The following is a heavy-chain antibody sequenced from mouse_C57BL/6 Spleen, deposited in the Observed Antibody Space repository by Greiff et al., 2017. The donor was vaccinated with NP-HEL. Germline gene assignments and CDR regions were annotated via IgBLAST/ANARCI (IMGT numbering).Heavy chain of an antibody. CDR1: GYTFTSYW. Sequence: QVQLQQSGAELVRPGTSVKLSCKASGYTFTSYWMHWVKQRPGQGLEWIGVIDPSDSYTNYNQKFKGKATLTVDTSSTTAYMQLSSLTSEDSAVYYCARALQYPRFAYWGQGTPLTVSS. J-gene: IGHJ2*01. D-gene: IGHD1-1*01. CDR3: ARALQYPRFAY. V-gene: IGHV1-59*01. CDR2: IDPSDSYT.